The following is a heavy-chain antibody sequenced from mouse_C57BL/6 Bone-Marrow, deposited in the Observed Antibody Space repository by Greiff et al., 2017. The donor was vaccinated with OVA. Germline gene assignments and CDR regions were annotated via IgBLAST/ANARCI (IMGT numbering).Heavy chain of an antibody. CDR3: ASDTVVATDY. Sequence: EVHLVESGGGLVKPGGSLKLSCAASGFTFSSYAMSWVRQTPEKRLEWVATISAGGSYSYSPDNVKGRFTIARDNDKNNLYLEMSHLKSEDTAMYYCASDTVVATDYWGQGTTRTVSS. D-gene: IGHD1-1*01. CDR1: GFTFSSYA. V-gene: IGHV5-4*01. J-gene: IGHJ2*01. CDR2: ISAGGSYS.